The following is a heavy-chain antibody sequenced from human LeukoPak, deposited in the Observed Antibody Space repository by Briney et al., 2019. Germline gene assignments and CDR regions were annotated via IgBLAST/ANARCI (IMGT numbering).Heavy chain of an antibody. J-gene: IGHJ3*02. CDR2: INPSGGST. V-gene: IGHV1-46*01. D-gene: IGHD5-12*01. CDR1: GYTFTNYY. CDR3: ARDSSQWLRFDAFDI. Sequence: ASVKVSCKASGYTFTNYYMNWVRQAPGQGLEWMGIINPSGGSTSYAQKFQGRVTMTRDTSTSTVYMELSSLRSEDTAVYYCARDSSQWLRFDAFDIWGQGTMVTVSS.